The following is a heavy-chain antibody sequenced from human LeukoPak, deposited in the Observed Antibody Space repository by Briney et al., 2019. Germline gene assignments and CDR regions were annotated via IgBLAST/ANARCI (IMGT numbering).Heavy chain of an antibody. Sequence: PGRSLRLSCTASGFSFGDHAMGWFRQAPGKGLEWVGRIKSKTDGGTTDYAAPVKGRFTISRDDSKNTLYLQMNSLKTEDTAVYYCTTDRENPESGSTHFWGQGTLVTVSS. D-gene: IGHD1-26*01. CDR3: TTDRENPESGSTHF. J-gene: IGHJ4*02. V-gene: IGHV3-15*01. CDR2: IKSKTDGGTT. CDR1: GFSFGDHA.